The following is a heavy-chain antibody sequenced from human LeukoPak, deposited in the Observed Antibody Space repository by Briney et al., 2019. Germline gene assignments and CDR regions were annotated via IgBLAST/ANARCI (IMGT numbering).Heavy chain of an antibody. V-gene: IGHV5-51*01. J-gene: IGHJ3*02. CDR3: AGQGNENGASAAFDI. Sequence: GESLKISCKGSGYSFPKSWIGWVRQMPGNGLEWMGIIYPGDSETRYSPSFQGQVTISVDKPISTAYLPWSDLKASDTPNYYFAGQGNENGASAAFDIWGQGTMVTVSS. CDR2: IYPGDSET. CDR1: GYSFPKSW. D-gene: IGHD4-17*01.